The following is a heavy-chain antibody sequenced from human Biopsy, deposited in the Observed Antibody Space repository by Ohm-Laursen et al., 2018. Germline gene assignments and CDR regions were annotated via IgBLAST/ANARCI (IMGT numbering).Heavy chain of an antibody. D-gene: IGHD5-18*01. Sequence: GSLRLSCAASGFTFSSYDMHWVRQAPGKGLEWVSRFNSDGTDTTYADSVKGRFTISRDNAKNTLYLQMNSLRVEDTAVYYCAKAGRGYIDYWGQGTLVIVSS. CDR1: GFTFSSYD. V-gene: IGHV3-74*01. CDR3: AKAGRGYIDY. J-gene: IGHJ4*02. CDR2: FNSDGTDT.